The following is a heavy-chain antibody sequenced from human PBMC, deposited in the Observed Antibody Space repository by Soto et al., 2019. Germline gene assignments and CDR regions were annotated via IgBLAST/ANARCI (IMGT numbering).Heavy chain of an antibody. J-gene: IGHJ6*02. CDR3: ARDYCSGGSCNDSGSYYYYGMDV. CDR1: GFTFSSYS. D-gene: IGHD2-15*01. V-gene: IGHV3-48*02. CDR2: ISSSSSTI. Sequence: EVQLVESGGGLVQPGGSLRLSCAASGFTFSSYSMNWVRQAPGKGLEWVSYISSSSSTIYYADSVKGRFTISRDNAKNSLYLQMNSLRDEDTAVYYCARDYCSGGSCNDSGSYYYYGMDVWGQGTTVTVSS.